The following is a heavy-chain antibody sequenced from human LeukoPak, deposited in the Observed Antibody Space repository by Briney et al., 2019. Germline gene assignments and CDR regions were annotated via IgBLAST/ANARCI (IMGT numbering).Heavy chain of an antibody. D-gene: IGHD5-18*01. Sequence: ASVKVSCKASGYTFTSYDINWVRQATGQGLEWMGWMNPNSGNTGYAQKFQGRVTMTRNTSISTAYMELSSLRSEDTAVYYCARLDTYRTAPKRDPRRARSRNLTIDYWGQGTTVTVSS. J-gene: IGHJ4*03. CDR3: ARLDTYRTAPKRDPRRARSRNLTIDY. CDR2: MNPNSGNT. CDR1: GYTFTSYD. V-gene: IGHV1-8*01.